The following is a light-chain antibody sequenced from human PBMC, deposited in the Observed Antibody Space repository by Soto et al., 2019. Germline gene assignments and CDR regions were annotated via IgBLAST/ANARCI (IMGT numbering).Light chain of an antibody. Sequence: ENVLTHSPATLSLSPWEVATLSCRASQSINTYLAWYQQKPGQAPRLLIYGASKRATGIPARFSGSGSGTNFTLTISSLEPEDFAVYYCQQRRSWQVTFGQGTRLEIK. J-gene: IGKJ5*01. CDR2: GAS. V-gene: IGKV3D-11*02. CDR3: QQRRSWQVT. CDR1: QSINTY.